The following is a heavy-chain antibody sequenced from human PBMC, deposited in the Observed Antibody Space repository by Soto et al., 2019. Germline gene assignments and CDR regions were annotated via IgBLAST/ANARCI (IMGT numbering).Heavy chain of an antibody. CDR3: ARAVSGGTYPWFFDL. Sequence: QGQLVQSGAEVKKPGASVNVSCKASGYTSSIYGISWVRQAPGVGLEWMAWISGYNGNIKYAQKFQGRVTVATDTTTTGAYMELRSLRSDDTPVYYCARAVSGGTYPWFFDLWGRDTLVTVSS. D-gene: IGHD1-26*01. J-gene: IGHJ2*01. V-gene: IGHV1-18*04. CDR2: ISGYNGNI. CDR1: GYTSSIYG.